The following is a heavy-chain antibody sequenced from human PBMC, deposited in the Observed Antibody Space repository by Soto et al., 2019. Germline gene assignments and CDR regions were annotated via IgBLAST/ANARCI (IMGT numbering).Heavy chain of an antibody. Sequence: EVQLVESGGGLVQPGGSLKLSCAASGFTFSGSAMHWVRQASGKGLEWVGRIRSKANSDAKAYAAEVKGRFTISRDDSKNTAYLQMNSLKTGDTAVYYCTAPLDNWGQGTLVTVSS. J-gene: IGHJ4*02. CDR2: IRSKANSDAK. CDR1: GFTFSGSA. CDR3: TAPLDN. V-gene: IGHV3-73*01.